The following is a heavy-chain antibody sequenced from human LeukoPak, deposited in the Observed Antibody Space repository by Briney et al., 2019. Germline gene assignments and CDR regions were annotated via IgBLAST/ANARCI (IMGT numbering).Heavy chain of an antibody. Sequence: SETLSLICTVSGGSISSSSYYWGWIRQPPGKGLEWIGSIYSSRSSYYNPSVKSRVTISVDTSKNQFSLKLSSVTAEDTAVYYSARRDYSIWYFNRGKGTLVTVSS. CDR3: ARRDYSIWYFN. CDR2: IYSSRSS. V-gene: IGHV4-39*01. CDR1: GGSISSSSYY. J-gene: IGHJ4*02. D-gene: IGHD6-13*01.